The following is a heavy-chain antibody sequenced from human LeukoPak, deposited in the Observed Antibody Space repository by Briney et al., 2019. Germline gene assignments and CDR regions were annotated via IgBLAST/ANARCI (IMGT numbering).Heavy chain of an antibody. CDR2: ISPSGGST. Sequence: GASVKVSCKAFGYTFTGYWMHWVRQAPGQGPEWMGVISPSGGSTIYAQKFKGRVTLTRDMSTSTDYLELSSLRSDDTAVYYCAREVTLSYWGQGTLVTVSS. V-gene: IGHV1-46*01. J-gene: IGHJ4*02. CDR1: GYTFTGYW. CDR3: AREVTLSY. D-gene: IGHD4-23*01.